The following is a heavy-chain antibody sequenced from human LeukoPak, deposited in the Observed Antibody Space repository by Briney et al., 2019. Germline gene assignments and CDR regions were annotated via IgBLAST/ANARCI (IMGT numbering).Heavy chain of an antibody. D-gene: IGHD6-13*01. CDR2: IYSGGST. CDR1: GFTVSSNY. V-gene: IGHV3-53*04. CDR3: ARQLYISSWAFDY. J-gene: IGHJ4*02. Sequence: GGSLRLSCAASGFTVSSNYMSWVRQAPGKGLEWVSVIYSGGSTYYADSVKGRFTISRHNSKNTLHLQMNSLRAEDTAVYYCARQLYISSWAFDYWGQGTLVTVSS.